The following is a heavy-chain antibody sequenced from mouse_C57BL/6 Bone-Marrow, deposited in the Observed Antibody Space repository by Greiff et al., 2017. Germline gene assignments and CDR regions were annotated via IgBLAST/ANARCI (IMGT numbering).Heavy chain of an antibody. CDR2: LHPGSGGT. D-gene: IGHD1-1*01. CDR1: GYAFTNYL. Sequence: QVQLQQSGAELVRPGTSVKVSCKASGYAFTNYLIAWVKQRPGQGLEWIGVLHPGSGGTNYNEKFKSKATLTVDTSSSTAYMQLSSLTSEDSAVXYWARTYYGSSFDVWGTGTTVTVSA. V-gene: IGHV1-54*01. J-gene: IGHJ1*03. CDR3: ARTYYGSSFDV.